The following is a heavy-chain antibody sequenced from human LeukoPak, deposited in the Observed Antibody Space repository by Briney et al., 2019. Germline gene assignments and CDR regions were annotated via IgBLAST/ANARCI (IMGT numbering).Heavy chain of an antibody. V-gene: IGHV1-2*02. CDR3: ARDLAEGWLVGLDY. CDR2: INPNSGGT. CDR1: GYTFTGYY. D-gene: IGHD6-19*01. J-gene: IGHJ4*02. Sequence: ASVKVSCKASGYTFTGYYMHWVRQAPGQGLEWMGWINPNSGGTNYAQKFQGRATMTRDTSISTAYMELSRLRSDDTAVYYCARDLAEGWLVGLDYWGQGTLVTVSS.